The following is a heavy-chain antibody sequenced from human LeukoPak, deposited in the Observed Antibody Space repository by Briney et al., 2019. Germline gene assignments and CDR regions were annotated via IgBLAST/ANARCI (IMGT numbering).Heavy chain of an antibody. V-gene: IGHV3-23*01. D-gene: IGHD6-13*01. CDR3: AKSRVSSWGAIDY. Sequence: PGGSLRLSCAASGFIFSSHAMNWVRQVPGKGLEWVSGVSGSGSSTFYADSVKGRFTISRDNSKNILYLQMNSLRVEDTAVYYCAKSRVSSWGAIDYWGQGTLLTVSS. CDR1: GFIFSSHA. CDR2: VSGSGSST. J-gene: IGHJ4*02.